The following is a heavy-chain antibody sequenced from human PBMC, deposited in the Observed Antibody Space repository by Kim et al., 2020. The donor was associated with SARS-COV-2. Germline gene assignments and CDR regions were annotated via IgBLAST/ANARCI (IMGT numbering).Heavy chain of an antibody. CDR2: INYSGNT. CDR1: GDSISRSSNY. J-gene: IGHJ4*02. Sequence: SETLSLTCTVSGDSISRSSNYWGWIRQPPGKGLEWIGSINYSGNTYYNPSLKSRVTISVDTSKNQFSLKMRSVTAADTAVYYFARLVSENSAVEYWGQGT. CDR3: ARLVSENSAVEY. V-gene: IGHV4-39*01.